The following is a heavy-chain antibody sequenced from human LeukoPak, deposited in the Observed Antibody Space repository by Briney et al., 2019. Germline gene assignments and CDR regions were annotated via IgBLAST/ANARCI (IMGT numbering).Heavy chain of an antibody. CDR1: GYTFTSYD. Sequence: ASVKVSCKAPGYTFTSYDINWVRQATGQGLEWMGWMNPNSGNTGYAQKFQGRVTMTRNTSISTAYMELSSLRSEDTAVYYCARVANGDIVATHYWGQGTLVTVS. CDR3: ARVANGDIVATHY. D-gene: IGHD5-12*01. J-gene: IGHJ4*02. V-gene: IGHV1-8*01. CDR2: MNPNSGNT.